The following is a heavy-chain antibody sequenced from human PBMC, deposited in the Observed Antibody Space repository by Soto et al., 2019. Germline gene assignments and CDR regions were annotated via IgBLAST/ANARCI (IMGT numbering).Heavy chain of an antibody. CDR1: GFTFSDSA. CDR3: TRRRDLTAMAPLDY. CDR2: IRSKVNTYAT. D-gene: IGHD5-18*01. V-gene: IGHV3-73*02. Sequence: EVQLVESGGGLVQPGGSLKLSCVASGFTFSDSAMHWVRQASGKGLEWVGRIRSKVNTYATAYAASVKGRFTISRDDSMNTAYLQMTSLKTEDTAVYYCTRRRDLTAMAPLDYWGQGTLVTVSS. J-gene: IGHJ4*02.